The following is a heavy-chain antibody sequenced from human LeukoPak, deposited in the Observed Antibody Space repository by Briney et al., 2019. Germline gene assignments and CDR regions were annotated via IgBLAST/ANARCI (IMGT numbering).Heavy chain of an antibody. CDR2: IIPIFGTA. V-gene: IGHV1-69*01. CDR1: GGTFSSYA. Sequence: GSSVKVSCKASGGTFSSYAISWVRQAPGQGLEWMGGIIPIFGTANYAQKFQGRVTITADESTSTAYMELSSLRSEDTAVYYCARRPRDGYKIGGNWFDPWGQGTLVTVSS. CDR3: ARRPRDGYKIGGNWFDP. D-gene: IGHD5-24*01. J-gene: IGHJ5*02.